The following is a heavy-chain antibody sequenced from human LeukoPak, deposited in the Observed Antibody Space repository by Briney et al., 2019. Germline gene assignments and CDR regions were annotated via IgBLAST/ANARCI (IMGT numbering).Heavy chain of an antibody. Sequence: ASVKVSCKASGYTFTSYGISWVRQAPGQGLEWMGWISAYNGNTNYAQKLQGRVTMTTDTSTSTAYMELRSLRSDDTAVYYCAILPHSYDSSGYLDYWGQGTLVTVSS. CDR3: AILPHSYDSSGYLDY. V-gene: IGHV1-18*01. J-gene: IGHJ4*02. CDR1: GYTFTSYG. CDR2: ISAYNGNT. D-gene: IGHD3-22*01.